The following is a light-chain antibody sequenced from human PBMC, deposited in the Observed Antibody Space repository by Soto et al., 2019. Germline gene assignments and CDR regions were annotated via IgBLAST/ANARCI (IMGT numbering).Light chain of an antibody. CDR2: DVD. V-gene: IGLV2-14*03. CDR1: SSDVGGYNY. CDR3: SSYTNTSTLVV. J-gene: IGLJ2*01. Sequence: QSVLTQPASVSGSPGQSITISCTGTSSDVGGYNYVSWYQHHPDKAPKLMIYDVDYRSSGVSNRFSGSKSGNTASLTISGLQAEDEADYYCSSYTNTSTLVVFGGGTKLTVL.